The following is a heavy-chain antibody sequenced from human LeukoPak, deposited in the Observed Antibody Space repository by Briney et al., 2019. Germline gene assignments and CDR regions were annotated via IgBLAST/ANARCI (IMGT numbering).Heavy chain of an antibody. Sequence: PGGSLRLSCAASGFTFSSYGMHWVRQAPGKGLEWVAFIRYDGSNKYYADSVKGRFTISRDNSKNTLYLQMNSLRAEDTAVYYCARGNYDIYYYYYYMDVWGKGTTVTISS. J-gene: IGHJ6*03. CDR2: IRYDGSNK. CDR1: GFTFSSYG. V-gene: IGHV3-30*02. CDR3: ARGNYDIYYYYYYMDV. D-gene: IGHD3-22*01.